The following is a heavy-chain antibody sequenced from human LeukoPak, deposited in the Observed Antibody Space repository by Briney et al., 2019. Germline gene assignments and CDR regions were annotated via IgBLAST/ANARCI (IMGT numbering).Heavy chain of an antibody. J-gene: IGHJ4*02. CDR1: GFTFSSNW. CDR2: INEDGSTT. Sequence: GGSLRLSCAASGFTFSSNWMHWVRQAPGKGLVWVSRINEDGSTTNYADSVKGRSTIFRDNAKNTLYLQMTSLRAEDTAVYYCARYRHLGYWGQGTLVTVSS. CDR3: ARYRHLGY. V-gene: IGHV3-74*01.